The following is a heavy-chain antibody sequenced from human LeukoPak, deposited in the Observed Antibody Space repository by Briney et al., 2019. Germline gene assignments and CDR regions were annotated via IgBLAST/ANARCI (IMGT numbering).Heavy chain of an antibody. CDR3: ARHQDGDAVAGNVDY. V-gene: IGHV5-51*01. Sequence: GESLKISCKGSGYSFTSYWIGWVRQMPGKGLEWMGIIYPGDSDTRYSPSFQGQVTISADKSISTAYLQWSSLKASDTAMYYCARHQDGDAVAGNVDYWGQGTLVTVSS. D-gene: IGHD6-19*01. J-gene: IGHJ4*02. CDR2: IYPGDSDT. CDR1: GYSFTSYW.